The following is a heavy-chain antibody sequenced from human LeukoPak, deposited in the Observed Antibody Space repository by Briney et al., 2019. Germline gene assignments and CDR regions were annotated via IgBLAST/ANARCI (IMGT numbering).Heavy chain of an antibody. D-gene: IGHD6-6*01. Sequence: GGSLRLSCAASGFSFSSYTMNWVRQAPGKGLEWVSSISSSSSYIYYADSVKGRFTISRDNAKNSLLLQMNSLRAEDTAVYYCTRDRWSSSSASFDSWGLGTLVIVSS. CDR2: ISSSSSYI. CDR3: TRDRWSSSSASFDS. V-gene: IGHV3-21*06. CDR1: GFSFSSYT. J-gene: IGHJ4*02.